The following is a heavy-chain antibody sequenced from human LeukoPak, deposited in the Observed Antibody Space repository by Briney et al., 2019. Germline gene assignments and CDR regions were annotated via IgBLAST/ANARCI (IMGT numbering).Heavy chain of an antibody. D-gene: IGHD1-26*01. CDR1: GFTLSSYA. CDR2: ISSSGGST. J-gene: IGHJ4*02. CDR3: AISGGYWAWAH. Sequence: GGSLRLSCAASGFTLSSYAMSWVRQAPGKGLQWVSGISSSGGSTYYVDSVKGRFTISTDNSKNTLYLQMNSLRAEDPAVYYCAISGGYWAWAHWGQGTLVTVSS. V-gene: IGHV3-23*01.